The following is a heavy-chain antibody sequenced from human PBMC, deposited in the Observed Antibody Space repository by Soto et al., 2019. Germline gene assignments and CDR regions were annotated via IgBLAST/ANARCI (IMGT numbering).Heavy chain of an antibody. CDR2: ISSSSSTI. V-gene: IGHV3-48*01. CDR3: ARMGVAPAAIPLDP. D-gene: IGHD2-2*01. CDR1: GFTFSSYS. J-gene: IGHJ5*02. Sequence: PGGSLRLSCAASGFTFSSYSMNWVRQAPGKGLEWVSYISSSSSTIYYADSVKGRFTISRDNAKNSLYLQMNSLRAEDTAVYYCARMGVAPAAIPLDPWGQGTLVTVSS.